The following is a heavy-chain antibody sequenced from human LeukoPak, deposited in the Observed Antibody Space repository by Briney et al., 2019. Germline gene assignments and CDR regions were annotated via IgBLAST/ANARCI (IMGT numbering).Heavy chain of an antibody. CDR1: GYTLTELS. V-gene: IGHV1-24*01. D-gene: IGHD3-22*01. J-gene: IGHJ4*02. CDR2: FDPEDGET. Sequence: GTSVKVSCKVSGYTLTELSMHWVRQAPGKGLEWMGGFDPEDGETIYAQKFQGRVTMTEDTSTDTAYMELSSLRSEDTAVYYCATGGYYDSKCFDYWGQGTLVTVSS. CDR3: ATGGYYDSKCFDY.